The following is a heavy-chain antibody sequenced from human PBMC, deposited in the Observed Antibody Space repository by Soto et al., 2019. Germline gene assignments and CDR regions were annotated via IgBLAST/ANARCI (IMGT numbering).Heavy chain of an antibody. CDR3: ARDSPSPSYYYDSSGYALDY. CDR2: ISSSSSYI. Sequence: PGGSLRLSCAASGFTFSSYSMNWVRQAPGKGLEWVSSISSSSSYIYYADSVKGRFTISRDNAKNSLYLQMNSLRAEDTAVYYCARDSPSPSYYYDSSGYALDYWGQGTLVTVSS. J-gene: IGHJ4*02. D-gene: IGHD3-22*01. CDR1: GFTFSSYS. V-gene: IGHV3-21*01.